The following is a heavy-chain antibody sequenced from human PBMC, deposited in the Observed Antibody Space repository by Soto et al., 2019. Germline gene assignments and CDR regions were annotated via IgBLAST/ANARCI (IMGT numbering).Heavy chain of an antibody. CDR1: GFTFGNYA. CDR2: IRGSGGST. CDR3: AHELKPSGGYATGSLGFFVY. D-gene: IGHD1-26*01. V-gene: IGHV3-23*01. Sequence: PGGSLRLSCAVSGFTFGNYAMSWVRQAPGKVLEWVSTIRGSGGSTYYADSVKGRYTISRDNSKNTLYLQMNSLRAEDTAVYYCAHELKPSGGYATGSLGFFVYWGQGTLVAVSS. J-gene: IGHJ4*02.